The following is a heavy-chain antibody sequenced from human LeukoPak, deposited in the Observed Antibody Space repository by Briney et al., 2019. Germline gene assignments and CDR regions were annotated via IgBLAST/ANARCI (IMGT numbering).Heavy chain of an antibody. CDR2: ISAYNGNT. D-gene: IGHD1-26*01. J-gene: IGHJ5*02. CDR1: GYTFTSHG. Sequence: AASVTVSCKASGYTFTSHGISWVRQAPGQGLEWMGWISAYNGNTNYAQKLQGRVTMTTDTSTSTAYMELRSLRSDDTAVYYCARDLSSGSYRSVRDLVQFDPWGQGTLVTVSS. CDR3: ARDLSSGSYRSVRDLVQFDP. V-gene: IGHV1-18*01.